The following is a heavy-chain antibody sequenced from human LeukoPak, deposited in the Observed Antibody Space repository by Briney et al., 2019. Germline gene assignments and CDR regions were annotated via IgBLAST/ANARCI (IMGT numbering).Heavy chain of an antibody. CDR3: AKDLGARDYGGNHGVFDY. D-gene: IGHD4-23*01. Sequence: GRSLRLSCAASGFTFSSYGMHWVRQAPGKGLEWVAVISYDGSNKYYADSVKGRFTISRDNSKNTLYLQMNSLRAEDTAVYYCAKDLGARDYGGNHGVFDYWGQGTLVTVSS. J-gene: IGHJ4*02. CDR1: GFTFSSYG. V-gene: IGHV3-30*18. CDR2: ISYDGSNK.